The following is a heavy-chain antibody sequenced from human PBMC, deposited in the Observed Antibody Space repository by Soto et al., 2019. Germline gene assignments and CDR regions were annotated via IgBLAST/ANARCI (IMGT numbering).Heavy chain of an antibody. Sequence: GGSLRLSCAASGFTFSSYAMHWARQAPGQGLEWVALLSYAGRDKSYRDSVKGRFTISRDNAKNTLYLQMNNLRTEDTALYYCARQYPDYQYYFDHWGQGSLVTVSS. D-gene: IGHD4-17*01. J-gene: IGHJ4*02. V-gene: IGHV3-30*03. CDR3: ARQYPDYQYYFDH. CDR1: GFTFSSYA. CDR2: LSYAGRDK.